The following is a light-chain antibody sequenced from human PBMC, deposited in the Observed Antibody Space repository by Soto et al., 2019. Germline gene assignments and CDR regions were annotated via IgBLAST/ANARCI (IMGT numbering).Light chain of an antibody. V-gene: IGKV1-39*01. CDR1: QSISSY. Sequence: DIQMTQSPSSLSASVGDRVTITCRASQSISSYLNWYQQKPGKAPKLLIYAASSLQSGVPSRFSGSGSGTHFTLTISSLQPEDFATYYCQQRYSTPPWTFGQGTKVEIK. CDR3: QQRYSTPPWT. J-gene: IGKJ1*01. CDR2: AAS.